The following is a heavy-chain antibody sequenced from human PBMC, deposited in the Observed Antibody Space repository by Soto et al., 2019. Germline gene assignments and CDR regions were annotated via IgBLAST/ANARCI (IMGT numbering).Heavy chain of an antibody. Sequence: SETLSLTCAVYGGSFSGYYWSWIRQPPGKGLEWIGEINHSGSTNYNPSLKSRVTISVDTSKNQFSLKLSSVTAADTAVYYCARVLIVVVPAANDAFDIWGQGTMVTVSS. J-gene: IGHJ3*02. CDR2: INHSGST. D-gene: IGHD2-2*01. CDR1: GGSFSGYY. V-gene: IGHV4-34*01. CDR3: ARVLIVVVPAANDAFDI.